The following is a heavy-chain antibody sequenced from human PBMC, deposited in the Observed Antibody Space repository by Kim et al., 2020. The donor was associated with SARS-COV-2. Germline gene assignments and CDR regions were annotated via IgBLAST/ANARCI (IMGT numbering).Heavy chain of an antibody. V-gene: IGHV3-48*02. Sequence: GGSLRLSCAASGFIFSTYSMNWVRLPPGKGLEWVSYISSRSSTLYYADSVKDRFTISRDDAKNSLYLQMNSLRDEDTAVYYCARSTGHFDYWGQGTLVTV. CDR1: GFIFSTYS. J-gene: IGHJ4*02. CDR2: ISSRSSTL. CDR3: ARSTGHFDY.